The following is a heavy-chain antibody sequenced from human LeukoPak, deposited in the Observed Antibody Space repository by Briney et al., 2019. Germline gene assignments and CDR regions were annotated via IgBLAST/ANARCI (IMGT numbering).Heavy chain of an antibody. D-gene: IGHD3-22*01. CDR3: ARVHDSSGYYGMNAFDI. CDR2: IYYRGST. CDR1: GGSISSYY. V-gene: IGHV4-59*01. Sequence: PSETLSLTCTVSGGSISSYYWSWIRQPPGKGLEWIGYIYYRGSTNYNPSLKSRVTISVDTSKNQFSLKLSSVTAADTAVYYCARVHDSSGYYGMNAFDIWGQGTMVTVSS. J-gene: IGHJ3*02.